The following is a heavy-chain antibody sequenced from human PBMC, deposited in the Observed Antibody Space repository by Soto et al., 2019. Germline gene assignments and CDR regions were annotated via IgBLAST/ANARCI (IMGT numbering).Heavy chain of an antibody. CDR2: ISYDGSNK. D-gene: IGHD2-15*01. CDR3: ARSVQYCLGSSCSPEAFEV. J-gene: IGHJ3*01. V-gene: IGHV3-30*03. Sequence: QVHLVESGGGVVQPGRSLRLSCVASGFSFSDSGMHWVRQAPGKGLEWVAAISYDGSNKYYADSVNDRFTISRDNSKNILSLQMNSLRAEDKAVYYCARSVQYCLGSSCSPEAFEVWGQGTLVSVSS. CDR1: GFSFSDSG.